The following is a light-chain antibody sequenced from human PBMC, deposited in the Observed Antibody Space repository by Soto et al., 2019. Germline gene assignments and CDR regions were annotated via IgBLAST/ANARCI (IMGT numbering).Light chain of an antibody. CDR1: QRINSY. V-gene: IGKV1-39*01. CDR3: QQSSRTPST. CDR2: GAS. Sequence: EIQMTQSPSSLSASVGDRVTISCRTSQRINSYLNWYQQKPGEAPTLLIYGASSLQSGVLSRFSGSGSGTDFTLAINSLQPEDFATYYSQQSSRTPSTFGHGSRLETK. J-gene: IGKJ5*01.